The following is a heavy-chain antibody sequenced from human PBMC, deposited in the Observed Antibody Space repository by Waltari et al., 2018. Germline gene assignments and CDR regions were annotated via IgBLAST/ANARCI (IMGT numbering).Heavy chain of an antibody. Sequence: LQLQESGPGLVKPSETLSLTCTVSGGSISSSSYYWGWIRQPPGKGLEWVGRIKSKTDGGTTDYAAPVKGRFTISRDDSKNTLYLQMNSLKTEDTAVYYCTTTGIAAAVHYYYYGMDVWGQGTTVIVSS. CDR1: GGSISSSSYY. CDR3: TTTGIAAAVHYYYYGMDV. J-gene: IGHJ6*02. CDR2: IKSKTDGGTT. D-gene: IGHD6-13*01. V-gene: IGHV3-15*01.